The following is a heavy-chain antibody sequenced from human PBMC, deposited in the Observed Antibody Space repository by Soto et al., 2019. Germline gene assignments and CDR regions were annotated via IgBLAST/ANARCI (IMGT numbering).Heavy chain of an antibody. J-gene: IGHJ5*02. V-gene: IGHV1-69*02. CDR3: ARDVVVPAANHWFDP. CDR1: GGTFSSYT. CDR2: IIPILGIA. D-gene: IGHD2-2*01. Sequence: SVKVSCKASGGTFSSYTISWVRQAPGQGLEWMGRIIPILGIANYAQKFQGRVTITADKSTSTAYMELSSLRSEDTAVYYCARDVVVPAANHWFDPWGQGTLVTVSS.